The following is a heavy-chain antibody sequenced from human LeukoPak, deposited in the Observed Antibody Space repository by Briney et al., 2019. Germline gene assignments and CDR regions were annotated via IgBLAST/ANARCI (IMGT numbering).Heavy chain of an antibody. Sequence: GASVKVSCTASGYTFTTYGINWVRQPPGHGLEWMGWISAYNGNTNYAQKLQGRVTMTTDTSTSTAYMELRSLRSDDTAVYYCARRVTGTTFGLDYWGQGTLVTVSS. D-gene: IGHD1-20*01. V-gene: IGHV1-18*01. CDR1: GYTFTTYG. CDR2: ISAYNGNT. J-gene: IGHJ4*02. CDR3: ARRVTGTTFGLDY.